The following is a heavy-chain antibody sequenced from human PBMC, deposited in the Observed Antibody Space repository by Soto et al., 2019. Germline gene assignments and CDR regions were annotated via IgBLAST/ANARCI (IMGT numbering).Heavy chain of an antibody. Sequence: GGSLRLSCAASGFTFSSYGMHWVRQAPGKGLEWVAVIWYDGSNKYYADSVKGRFTISRDNSKNTLDLQMNSLRAEDTAVYYCAKDADYYDSSERGWFEPWGQGTLVTVSS. CDR3: AKDADYYDSSERGWFEP. V-gene: IGHV3-33*06. CDR1: GFTFSSYG. J-gene: IGHJ5*02. D-gene: IGHD3-22*01. CDR2: IWYDGSNK.